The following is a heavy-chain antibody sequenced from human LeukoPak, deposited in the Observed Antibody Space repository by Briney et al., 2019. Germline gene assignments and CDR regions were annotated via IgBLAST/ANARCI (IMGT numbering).Heavy chain of an antibody. Sequence: PGGSLRLSCEVSGFIFSNYGMNWVRQAPGKGLEWVSAIGDSGDATYYADSEKGRFTISRDNSKSTLYLQMNNLRAEDTALYYCAKERGHSKPFDYWGQGTLVTVSS. CDR2: IGDSGDAT. D-gene: IGHD4-23*01. J-gene: IGHJ4*02. CDR3: AKERGHSKPFDY. CDR1: GFIFSNYG. V-gene: IGHV3-23*01.